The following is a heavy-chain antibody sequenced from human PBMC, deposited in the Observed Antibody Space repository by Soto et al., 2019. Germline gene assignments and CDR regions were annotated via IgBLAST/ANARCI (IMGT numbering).Heavy chain of an antibody. V-gene: IGHV2-5*02. Sequence: QITLKESGPTLVKPTQTLTLTCTLSGFSLSTSGVGVGWIRQPPGKALEWLALIYWDDDKRYSPSLKSRLTITKDTSKNPVVLTMTNMDPVDTATYYRAHRRGDSYHDYWGQGTLVTVSS. CDR3: AHRRGDSYHDY. CDR2: IYWDDDK. J-gene: IGHJ4*02. D-gene: IGHD1-26*01. CDR1: GFSLSTSGVG.